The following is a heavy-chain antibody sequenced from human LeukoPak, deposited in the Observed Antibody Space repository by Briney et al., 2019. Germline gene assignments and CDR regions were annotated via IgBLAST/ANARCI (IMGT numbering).Heavy chain of an antibody. CDR1: GFTFSSDE. D-gene: IGHD2/OR15-2a*01. V-gene: IGHV3-48*03. CDR2: ISSSGSTL. CDR3: ARVFSYGMDA. J-gene: IGHJ6*04. Sequence: GGSLRLSCAASGFTFSSDEMKCVRQAPGKGLEWVSYISSSGSTLYYADSVKGRFTISRDNAKNSLYLQMNSLRAEDTAVYYCARVFSYGMDAWGKGTTVTVSS.